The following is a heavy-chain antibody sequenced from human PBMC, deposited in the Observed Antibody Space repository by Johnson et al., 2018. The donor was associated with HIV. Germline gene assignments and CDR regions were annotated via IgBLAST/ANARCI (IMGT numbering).Heavy chain of an antibody. V-gene: IGHV3-43D*03. Sequence: LLVESGGVVVQPGGSLRLSCETSRFTFDDYAMHWVRQAPGKGLEWVSLINWDGDSTYYADSVKGRFTISRDNSKNSLYLQMNSLRPEDTGLYDCARDQGIRAFRSWGQWTMGTVSS. CDR3: ARDQGIRAFRS. J-gene: IGHJ3*01. D-gene: IGHD3-3*02. CDR1: RFTFDDYA. CDR2: INWDGDST.